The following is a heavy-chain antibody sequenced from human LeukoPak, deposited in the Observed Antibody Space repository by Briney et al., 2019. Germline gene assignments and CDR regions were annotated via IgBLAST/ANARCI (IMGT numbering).Heavy chain of an antibody. CDR3: ARARRSGGITMVRGVKDRGWFDS. CDR2: ISSSGRTI. CDR1: GFTFRTYE. V-gene: IGHV3-48*03. J-gene: IGHJ5*01. D-gene: IGHD3-10*01. Sequence: GGSLRLSCAASGFTFRTYEMNWVRQAPGKGLEWVSYISSSGRTIYYADSVKGRFTVSRDNAKNSLYLQMNSLRVEDTAVFYCARARRSGGITMVRGVKDRGWFDSWGQGILVTVSS.